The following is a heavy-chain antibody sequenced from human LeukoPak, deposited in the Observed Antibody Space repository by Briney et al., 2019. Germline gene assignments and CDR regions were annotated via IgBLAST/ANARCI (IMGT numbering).Heavy chain of an antibody. J-gene: IGHJ4*02. V-gene: IGHV3-7*01. CDR1: GFTFSSYG. D-gene: IGHD6-19*01. CDR2: IKRDGSEK. CDR3: ARDPDRGSGWYIDY. Sequence: PGGSLRLSCAASGFTFSSYGMHWVRQAPGKGLEWVANIKRDGSEKNYVDSVKGRFTISRDNAKSSLYLQMNSLRAEDTAVYYCARDPDRGSGWYIDYWGQGTLVTVSS.